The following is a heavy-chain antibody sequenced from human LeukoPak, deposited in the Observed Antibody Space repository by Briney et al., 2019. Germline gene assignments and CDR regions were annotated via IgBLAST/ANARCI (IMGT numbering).Heavy chain of an antibody. J-gene: IGHJ4*02. CDR1: GGSFSGYY. Sequence: PSETLSLTCAVYGGSFSGYYWSWIRQPPGKGLEWIGEINHSGSTNYNPSLKSRVTISVDTSKNQFSLKLSSVTAADTAVYYCARVPLRIAGAGEGYFDYWGQGTLVTVSS. V-gene: IGHV4-34*01. CDR2: INHSGST. D-gene: IGHD6-19*01. CDR3: ARVPLRIAGAGEGYFDY.